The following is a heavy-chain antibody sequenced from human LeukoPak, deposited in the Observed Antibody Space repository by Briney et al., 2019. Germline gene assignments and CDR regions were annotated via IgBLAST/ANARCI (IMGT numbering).Heavy chain of an antibody. Sequence: SETLSLTCTVSGGSISSSSYYCGWIRQHPGKGLEWLASIYFSGSTYYNPSFKSQVPTSVATPKNHFSRKLSSVTAADRPAIYCARHQGSRYRGIDYWGQGTLVTVSS. CDR3: ARHQGSRYRGIDY. J-gene: IGHJ4*02. CDR2: IYFSGST. D-gene: IGHD2-2*01. V-gene: IGHV4-39*01. CDR1: GGSISSSSYY.